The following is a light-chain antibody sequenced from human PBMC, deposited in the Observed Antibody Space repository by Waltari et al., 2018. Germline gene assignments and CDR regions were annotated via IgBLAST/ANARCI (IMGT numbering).Light chain of an antibody. V-gene: IGLV1-47*01. CDR2: QNS. CDR3: SAWDDSLSAWV. J-gene: IGLJ3*02. Sequence: QSVLSQPPAASGTPGQRVIISSSGTSANIATNYVYWYQQLPGMAPKLLIYQNSQRPSGVPDRFSGSKSGTSASLAISGLRSEDEADYYCSAWDDSLSAWVFGGGTKLTVL. CDR1: SANIATNY.